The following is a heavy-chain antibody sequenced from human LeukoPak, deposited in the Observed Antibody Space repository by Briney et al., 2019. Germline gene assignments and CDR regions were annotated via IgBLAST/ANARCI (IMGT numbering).Heavy chain of an antibody. Sequence: GQSLKISCKGSGYSFTSYWNGWVRQMPGKGLGWMGIIYPGDSDTRYSPSFQGQVTISADKSISTPYLQWSSLKASDTAMYYCATLYSSGWYVDYYFDYWGQGTLVTVSS. J-gene: IGHJ4*02. V-gene: IGHV5-51*01. CDR3: ATLYSSGWYVDYYFDY. CDR1: GYSFTSYW. D-gene: IGHD6-19*01. CDR2: IYPGDSDT.